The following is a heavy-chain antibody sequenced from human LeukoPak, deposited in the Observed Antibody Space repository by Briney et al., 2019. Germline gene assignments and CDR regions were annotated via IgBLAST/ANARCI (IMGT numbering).Heavy chain of an antibody. CDR3: ASSTSGETVAGTFDY. Sequence: GGSLRLSCAASGFTFSSYAMSWVRQAPGKGLVWVSHIKTDGSSTNYAESVKGRFTISRDNSKNTLYLQMNSLRAEDTAVYYCASSTSGETVAGTFDYWGQGTLVTVSS. CDR1: GFTFSSYA. CDR2: IKTDGSST. V-gene: IGHV3-74*01. D-gene: IGHD6-19*01. J-gene: IGHJ4*02.